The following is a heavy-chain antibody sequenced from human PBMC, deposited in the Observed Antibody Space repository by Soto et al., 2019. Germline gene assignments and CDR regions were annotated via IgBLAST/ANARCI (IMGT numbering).Heavy chain of an antibody. CDR3: AAQYYDFWSGHYYYYGMDV. CDR1: GFTFSSYA. J-gene: IGHJ6*02. Sequence: GGSLRLSSAASGFTFSSYAMSWVRQAPGKGLEWVSAISGSGGSTYYADSVKGRFTISRDNSKNTLYLQMNSLRAEDTAVYYCAAQYYDFWSGHYYYYGMDVWGQGTTVTVSS. V-gene: IGHV3-23*01. CDR2: ISGSGGST. D-gene: IGHD3-3*01.